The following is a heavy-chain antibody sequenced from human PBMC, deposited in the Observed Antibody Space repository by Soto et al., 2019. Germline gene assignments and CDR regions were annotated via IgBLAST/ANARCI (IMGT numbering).Heavy chain of an antibody. CDR3: ARGYYYDSSGLFAFDI. Sequence: PSETLSLTCTVSGGSISSGDYYWSWIRQPPGKGLEWIGYIYYSGSTYYNPSLNSRVTISVDTSKNQFSLKLSSVTAADTAVYYCARGYYYDSSGLFAFDIWGQGTMVTVSS. CDR1: GGSISSGDYY. J-gene: IGHJ3*02. CDR2: IYYSGST. V-gene: IGHV4-30-4*01. D-gene: IGHD3-22*01.